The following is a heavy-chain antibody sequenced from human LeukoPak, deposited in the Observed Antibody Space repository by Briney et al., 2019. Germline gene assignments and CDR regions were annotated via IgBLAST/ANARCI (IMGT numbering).Heavy chain of an antibody. D-gene: IGHD6-13*01. J-gene: IGHJ4*02. V-gene: IGHV2-5*02. CDR2: ISWDDDK. Sequence: SGPTLVKPTQTLTLTCTFSGFSLFSSGVGVGWIRQPPGKALEWLALISWDDDKRYSPSLKSRLPITKDTSKNQVVLTMTNMDPVDTATYYCAHRRAAAGLDYWGQGTLVTVSS. CDR1: GFSLFSSGVG. CDR3: AHRRAAAGLDY.